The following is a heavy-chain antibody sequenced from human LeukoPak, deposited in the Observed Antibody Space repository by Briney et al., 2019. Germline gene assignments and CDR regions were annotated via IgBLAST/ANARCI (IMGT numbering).Heavy chain of an antibody. J-gene: IGHJ3*02. D-gene: IGHD1-26*01. CDR1: GYTFTSYG. V-gene: IGHV1-18*01. CDR2: ISAYNGNT. Sequence: ASVKVSCKASGYTFTSYGISWVRQAPGQGLEWMGWISAYNGNTNYAQKLQGRVTMTTDTSTSTAYMELRSLRSDDTAVYYCARCPPDTVGATGAIVASDIWGQGTMVTVSS. CDR3: ARCPPDTVGATGAIVASDI.